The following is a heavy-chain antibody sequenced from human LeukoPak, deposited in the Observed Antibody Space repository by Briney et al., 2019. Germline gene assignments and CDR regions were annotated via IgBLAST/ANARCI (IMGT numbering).Heavy chain of an antibody. CDR2: ISSSSSYI. D-gene: IGHD3-10*02. J-gene: IGHJ4*02. V-gene: IGHV3-21*01. Sequence: GGSLRLSCAASGFTFSSYSMNWVRQAPGKGLEWVSSISSSSSYIYYADSVKGRFTISRNNAKNSLYLQMNSLRAEDTAVYYCARGPLGTMSDYWGQGTLVTVSS. CDR3: ARGPLGTMSDY. CDR1: GFTFSSYS.